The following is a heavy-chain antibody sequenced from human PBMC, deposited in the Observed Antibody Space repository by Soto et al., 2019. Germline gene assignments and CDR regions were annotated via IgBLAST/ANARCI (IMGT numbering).Heavy chain of an antibody. V-gene: IGHV3-30-3*01. CDR3: VGGESIPFETGCFAP. D-gene: IGHD3-9*01. J-gene: IGHJ5*02. Sequence: QVQLVESGGGVVQPERSLRLSCAASGFTFSTYAMHWVRQAPGKGLEWVAVISYDGSNKYYADSVKGRFTISRNNSKNSLYLQLTRMLAEETAVYYCVGGESIPFETGCFAPWGQGTLVTVSS. CDR2: ISYDGSNK. CDR1: GFTFSTYA.